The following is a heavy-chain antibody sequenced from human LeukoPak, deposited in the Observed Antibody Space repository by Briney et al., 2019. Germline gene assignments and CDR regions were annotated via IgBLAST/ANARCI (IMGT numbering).Heavy chain of an antibody. J-gene: IGHJ6*03. Sequence: ASVKVSCKASGYTFTSYDINWVRQATGQGLEWMGWMNPNSGNRGYAQKFRGRVTITMNTSISTAYMELSSLRSEDTAVYYCARRSRVTTVTTYYYYMDVWGKGTTVTISS. CDR2: MNPNSGNR. D-gene: IGHD4-17*01. CDR1: GYTFTSYD. CDR3: ARRSRVTTVTTYYYYMDV. V-gene: IGHV1-8*01.